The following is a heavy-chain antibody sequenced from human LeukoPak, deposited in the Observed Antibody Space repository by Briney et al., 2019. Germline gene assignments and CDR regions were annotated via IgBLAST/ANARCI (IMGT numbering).Heavy chain of an antibody. V-gene: IGHV3-9*01. CDR3: AKDKLRGSSWYYMDV. D-gene: IGHD6-13*01. CDR2: ISWNSGSI. CDR1: GFTFDDYA. J-gene: IGHJ6*03. Sequence: PGRSLRLSCAASGFTFDDYAMHWVRQAPGKGLEWVSGISWNSGSIGYADSVKGRFTISRDNAKNSLYLQMNSLRAEDTALYYCAKDKLRGSSWYYMDVWGKGTTVTVSS.